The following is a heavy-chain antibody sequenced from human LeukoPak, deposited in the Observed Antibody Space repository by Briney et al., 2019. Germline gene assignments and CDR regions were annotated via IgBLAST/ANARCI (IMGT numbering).Heavy chain of an antibody. CDR2: ISYDGSNK. Sequence: GGSLRLSCAASGFTFSSYGMHWVRQAPGKGLEWVAVISYDGSNKYYADSVKGRFTISRDNSKNTLYLQMNSLRAEDTAVYYCAKDWDGYQDYWGQGTLVTVSS. CDR3: AKDWDGYQDY. CDR1: GFTFSSYG. D-gene: IGHD5-24*01. V-gene: IGHV3-30*18. J-gene: IGHJ4*02.